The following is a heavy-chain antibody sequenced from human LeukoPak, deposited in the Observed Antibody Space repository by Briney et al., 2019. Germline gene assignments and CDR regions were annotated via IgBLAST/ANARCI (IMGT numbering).Heavy chain of an antibody. CDR2: IYTSGST. V-gene: IGHV4-59*10. CDR3: AGFCSGGSCYSFDNAFDI. Sequence: SETLSLTCAVYGGSFSGYYWSWIRQPPGKGLEWIGRIYTSGSTNYNPSLKSRVTMSVDTSKNQFSLKLSSVTAADTAVYYCAGFCSGGSCYSFDNAFDIWGQGTMVTVSS. J-gene: IGHJ3*02. D-gene: IGHD2-15*01. CDR1: GGSFSGYY.